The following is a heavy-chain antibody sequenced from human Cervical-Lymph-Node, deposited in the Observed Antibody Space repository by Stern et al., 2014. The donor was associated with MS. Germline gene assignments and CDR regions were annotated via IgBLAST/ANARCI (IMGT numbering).Heavy chain of an antibody. J-gene: IGHJ4*02. Sequence: VQLVESGAEVKKPGASVKVSCKASGYTFTSYAMHWVRQAPGQRLEWMGWINAGNGNTKYSQKLQGRVTITRDTSASTAYMELSSLRSEDTAVYYCARDVPEYSSGWDYWGQGTLVTVSS. CDR1: GYTFTSYA. V-gene: IGHV1-3*01. CDR2: INAGNGNT. D-gene: IGHD6-19*01. CDR3: ARDVPEYSSGWDY.